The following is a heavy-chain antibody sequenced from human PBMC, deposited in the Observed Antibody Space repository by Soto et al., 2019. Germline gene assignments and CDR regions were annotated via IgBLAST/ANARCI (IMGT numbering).Heavy chain of an antibody. CDR3: ATCYRGVDWYFDL. D-gene: IGHD1-26*01. Sequence: EVQLLESGGGLVQPGGSLRLSCAASGFTFSSYAMSWVRQAPGKGLEWVSAISGSGGSTYYADSVKGRFTISRDNSKNRVYLQMTSLRAEDTAVYYCATCYRGVDWYFDLWGRGTLVTVSS. V-gene: IGHV3-23*01. J-gene: IGHJ2*01. CDR1: GFTFSSYA. CDR2: ISGSGGST.